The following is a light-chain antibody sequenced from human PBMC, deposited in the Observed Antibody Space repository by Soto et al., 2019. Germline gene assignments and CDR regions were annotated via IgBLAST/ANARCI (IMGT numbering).Light chain of an antibody. CDR1: QGINND. Sequence: AIQLTQSPSSLSADVGDRVTITCRASQGINNDVAWFQQRPGRAPKLLIYDAINVQSGVTSRFSGSGSGAYFRLTISSLQPEDYATYYCFQDFNYPRTFGPWTRVDI. J-gene: IGKJ3*01. CDR2: DAI. V-gene: IGKV1-6*01. CDR3: FQDFNYPRT.